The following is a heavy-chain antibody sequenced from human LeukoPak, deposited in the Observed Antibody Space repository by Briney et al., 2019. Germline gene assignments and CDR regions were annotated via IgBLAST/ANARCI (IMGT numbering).Heavy chain of an antibody. CDR2: IYSGGST. V-gene: IGHV3-66*01. CDR1: GFTVSSNY. Sequence: PGGSLRLSCAASGFTVSSNYMSWVRQAPGKGLEWVSVIYSGGSTYYADSVKGRFTISRDNSKNTLYLQMNSLRAEDTAVYYCARENNAAAPFDPWGQGTLVTVSS. J-gene: IGHJ5*02. D-gene: IGHD6-13*01. CDR3: ARENNAAAPFDP.